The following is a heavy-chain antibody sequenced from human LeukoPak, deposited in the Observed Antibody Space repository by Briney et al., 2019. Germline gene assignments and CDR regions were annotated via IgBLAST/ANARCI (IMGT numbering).Heavy chain of an antibody. CDR3: ARGAGYNYPYYFDY. Sequence: PGGSLRLSCAASGFTVSGNYMSWVRQAPGKGLEWVSVIYGGGNIYYADSVKGRFTISRDNSKNTLYLQMNSLRAEDTAVYYCARGAGYNYPYYFDYWGQGTLVTVSS. CDR2: IYGGGNI. CDR1: GFTVSGNY. V-gene: IGHV3-53*01. D-gene: IGHD5-24*01. J-gene: IGHJ4*02.